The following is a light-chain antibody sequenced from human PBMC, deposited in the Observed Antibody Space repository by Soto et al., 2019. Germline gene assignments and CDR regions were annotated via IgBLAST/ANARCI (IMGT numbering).Light chain of an antibody. CDR1: QSVSSY. CDR2: DAS. CDR3: QQRSNWIT. J-gene: IGKJ5*01. Sequence: EIVLPQSPATLSSSSGERATLSCRARQSVSSYLAWYQQKPGQAPRLLIYDASNRATGIPARFSGSGSGTDFTLTISSLEPEDFAVYYCQQRSNWITFGQGTRLEIK. V-gene: IGKV3-11*01.